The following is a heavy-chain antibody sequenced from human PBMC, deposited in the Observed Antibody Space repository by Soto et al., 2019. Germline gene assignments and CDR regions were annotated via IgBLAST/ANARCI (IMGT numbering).Heavy chain of an antibody. V-gene: IGHV5-51*01. D-gene: IGHD5-12*01. J-gene: IGHJ3*02. CDR1: GYSFTSYW. CDR2: IYPGDSDT. CDR3: ASIVNIVSKRCCSDAYAI. Sequence: GESLKISCKGSGYSFTSYWIGWVRQMPGKGLEWMGIIYPGDSDTRYSPSFQCQVTISAAKSISTAYLHSSSLKASDTAMYYCASIVNIVSKRCCSDAYAIRGQGTMDPVSS.